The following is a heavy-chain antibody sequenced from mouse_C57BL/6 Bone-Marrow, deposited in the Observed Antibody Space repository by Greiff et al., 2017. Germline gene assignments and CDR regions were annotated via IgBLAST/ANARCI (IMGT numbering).Heavy chain of an antibody. CDR3: ARWDAYYFDY. J-gene: IGHJ2*01. Sequence: VQGVESGPELVKPGASVKISCKASGYAFSSSWMNWVKQRPGKGLEWIGRIYPGDGDTNYNGKFKGKATLTADKSSSTAYMQLSSLTSEDSAVYFCARWDAYYFDYWGQGTTLTVSS. CDR1: GYAFSSSW. CDR2: IYPGDGDT. D-gene: IGHD4-1*01. V-gene: IGHV1-82*01.